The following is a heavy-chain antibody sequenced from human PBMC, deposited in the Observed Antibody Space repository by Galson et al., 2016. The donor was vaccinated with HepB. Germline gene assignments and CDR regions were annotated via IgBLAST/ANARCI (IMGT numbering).Heavy chain of an antibody. CDR1: GGSLSSSAW. CDR2: IFPSGRV. D-gene: IGHD5-12*01. V-gene: IGHV4-4*02. J-gene: IGHJ4*02. Sequence: TLSLTCAVSGGSLSSSAWWTSVRQPPGQGLEWIGQIFPSGRVNYTPSLASRVPISVDTSNNHFSLRLTSGTAADTALYYCAGQYRGGPSDYWGQGTLVIVSS. CDR3: AGQYRGGPSDY.